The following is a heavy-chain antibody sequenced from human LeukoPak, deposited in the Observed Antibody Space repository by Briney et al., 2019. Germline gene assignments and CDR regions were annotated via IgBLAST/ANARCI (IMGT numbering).Heavy chain of an antibody. Sequence: PGASVKVSCKASGYTFTGYYMHWVRQAPGQGLEWMGWINPNSGGTNYAQKFQGRVTMTRDTSISTAYMELSRLRSDDTAVYYCARCGITGTTGAFDIWGQGTMVTVSS. V-gene: IGHV1-2*02. D-gene: IGHD1-7*01. CDR3: ARCGITGTTGAFDI. J-gene: IGHJ3*02. CDR2: INPNSGGT. CDR1: GYTFTGYY.